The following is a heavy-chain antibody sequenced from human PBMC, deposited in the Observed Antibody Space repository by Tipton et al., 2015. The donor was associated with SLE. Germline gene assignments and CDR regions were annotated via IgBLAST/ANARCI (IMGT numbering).Heavy chain of an antibody. J-gene: IGHJ5*02. CDR1: GGSFSGYY. CDR2: INHSGST. D-gene: IGHD5-24*01. V-gene: IGHV4-34*01. CDR3: ARGAQEGRRWLQPTPNNWFDP. Sequence: TLSLTCAVYGGSFSGYYWSWIRQPPGKGLEWIGEINHSGSTNYNPSLKSRVTISVDTSKNQFSLKLSPVTAADTAVYYCARGAQEGRRWLQPTPNNWFDPWGQGTLVTVSS.